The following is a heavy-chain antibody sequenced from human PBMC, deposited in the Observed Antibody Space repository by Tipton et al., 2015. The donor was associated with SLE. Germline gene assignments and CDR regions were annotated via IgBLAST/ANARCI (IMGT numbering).Heavy chain of an antibody. CDR1: GFTFSSYS. CDR2: ISSSSSYI. V-gene: IGHV3-21*04. Sequence: SLRLSCAASGFTFSSYSMNWVRQAPGKGLEWVSSISSSSSYIYYADSVKGRVTMTRNTSISTAYMELSSLRSEDTAVYYCARGGYPWGQGTLVTVSS. CDR3: ARGGYP. J-gene: IGHJ5*02.